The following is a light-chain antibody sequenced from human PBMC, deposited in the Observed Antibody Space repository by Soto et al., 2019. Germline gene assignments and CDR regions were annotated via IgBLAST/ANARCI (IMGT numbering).Light chain of an antibody. CDR3: QQGYSSAIT. V-gene: IGKV1-39*01. CDR1: QSIGKH. CDR2: AAS. J-gene: IGKJ5*01. Sequence: DIQMTQSPSSLSASVGYTVTITCRASQSIGKHLNWYQQKPGKAPKFLIYAASSLQSGVPSRFSGSGSGTDFTLTVNSLQPEDFATYYCQQGYSSAITFGQGTRLEIK.